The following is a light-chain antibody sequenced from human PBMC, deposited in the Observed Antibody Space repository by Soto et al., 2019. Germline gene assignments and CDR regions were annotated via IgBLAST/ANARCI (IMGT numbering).Light chain of an antibody. Sequence: EIVMTQSPATLSMYPGERATLSCRASQSVSSNLAWYQQKPGQAPRLLIYGASTRATGIPARFSGSGSGTEFTLTISSLQSEDFAVYYCQQYNNWPPYTFGQGTKVDIK. V-gene: IGKV3-15*01. J-gene: IGKJ2*01. CDR1: QSVSSN. CDR3: QQYNNWPPYT. CDR2: GAS.